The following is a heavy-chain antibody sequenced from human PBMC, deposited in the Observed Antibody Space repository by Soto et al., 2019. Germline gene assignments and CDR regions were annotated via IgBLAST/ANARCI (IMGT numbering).Heavy chain of an antibody. V-gene: IGHV3-74*01. J-gene: IGHJ5*02. CDR3: ARDPSSSGWYGTNWFDP. D-gene: IGHD6-19*01. Sequence: GGSLRLSCAASGFTFSSYLMHWVRQAPGKGLVWVSRINSDGSSTSYADSVKGRFTISRDNAKNTLYLQMNSLRAEDTAVYYCARDPSSSGWYGTNWFDPWGQGTLVTVSS. CDR2: INSDGSST. CDR1: GFTFSSYL.